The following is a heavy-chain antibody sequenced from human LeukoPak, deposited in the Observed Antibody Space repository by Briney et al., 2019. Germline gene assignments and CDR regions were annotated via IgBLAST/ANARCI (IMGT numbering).Heavy chain of an antibody. Sequence: PGGSLRLSCAASGFTFSDYAMHWVRQAPGKELEYGSAISSNGGSIHYANSVKGRFTISRDNSENTLYLQMDSLRAEAMAVYYCARDTCGCGSGWHLYWYFDLWGRGTLVTVSS. CDR2: ISSNGGSI. J-gene: IGHJ2*01. D-gene: IGHD6-19*01. V-gene: IGHV3-64*01. CDR3: ARDTCGCGSGWHLYWYFDL. CDR1: GFTFSDYA.